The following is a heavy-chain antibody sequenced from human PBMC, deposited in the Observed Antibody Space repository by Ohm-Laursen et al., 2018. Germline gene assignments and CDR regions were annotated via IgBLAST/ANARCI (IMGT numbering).Heavy chain of an antibody. Sequence: GSLRLSCSASGFTFSSYAMSWVRQAPGKGLEWVSAISGSGGSTYYTDSVKGRFTISRDNSKNTLYLQMNSLRAEDTAVYYCAKDPREVGYVYWGQGTLVTVSS. D-gene: IGHD1-1*01. V-gene: IGHV3-23*01. CDR3: AKDPREVGYVY. CDR1: GFTFSSYA. J-gene: IGHJ4*02. CDR2: ISGSGGST.